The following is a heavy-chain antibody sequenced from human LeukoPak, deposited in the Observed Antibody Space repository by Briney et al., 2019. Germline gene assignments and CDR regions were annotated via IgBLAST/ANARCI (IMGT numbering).Heavy chain of an antibody. Sequence: GGSLRLSCVASGFTFTDHPMNWVRQAPGKGLEWVSYIGGGNTIFYADSVKGRFTISRDEARKSIYLQMSSLRVEDTAVYYCAKDRANWATDDWGQGTQVTVSS. CDR2: IGGGNTI. J-gene: IGHJ4*02. CDR3: AKDRANWATDD. CDR1: GFTFTDHP. V-gene: IGHV3-69-1*01. D-gene: IGHD7-27*01.